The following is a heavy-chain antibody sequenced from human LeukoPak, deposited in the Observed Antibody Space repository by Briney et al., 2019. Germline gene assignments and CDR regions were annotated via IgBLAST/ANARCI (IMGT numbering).Heavy chain of an antibody. CDR3: AKRGSSWYYFDY. J-gene: IGHJ4*02. Sequence: PAGSLRFSSAASGFTVNNYAMNRVRQAPGKGLKWGSAISSSGDNTYYAASVKGRFTISRDNSRNTLYLQMNSLRAEDTAVYYCAKRGSSWYYFDYWGQGTLVTVSS. D-gene: IGHD6-13*01. CDR2: ISSSGDNT. CDR1: GFTVNNYA. V-gene: IGHV3-23*01.